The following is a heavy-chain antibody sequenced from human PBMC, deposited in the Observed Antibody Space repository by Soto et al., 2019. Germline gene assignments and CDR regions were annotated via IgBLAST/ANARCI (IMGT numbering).Heavy chain of an antibody. V-gene: IGHV3-30-3*01. J-gene: IGHJ4*02. CDR3: AREYGYSYGTFDF. Sequence: QVQLVESGGGVVQPGRSLRLSCAASGFTFSTYAMHWVRQAPGKGLEWVAGISYDGSNKYYADSVKGRLTISRDNSKNTLYLQMNSLRAQDTSVYYCAREYGYSYGTFDFCGQGTLVTFS. D-gene: IGHD5-18*01. CDR1: GFTFSTYA. CDR2: ISYDGSNK.